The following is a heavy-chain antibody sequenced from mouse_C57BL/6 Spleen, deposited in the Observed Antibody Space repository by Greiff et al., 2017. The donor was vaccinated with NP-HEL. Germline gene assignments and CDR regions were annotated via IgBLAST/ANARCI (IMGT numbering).Heavy chain of an antibody. CDR3: ARSRITTVVATDFDY. D-gene: IGHD1-1*01. J-gene: IGHJ2*01. CDR2: IDPSDSYT. Sequence: VQLQQPGAELVKPGASVKLSCKASGYTFTSYWMQWVKQRPGQGLEWIGEIDPSDSYTNYNQKFKGKATLTVDTSSSTAYMQLSSLTSEDSAVYYCARSRITTVVATDFDYWGQGTTLTVSS. V-gene: IGHV1-50*01. CDR1: GYTFTSYW.